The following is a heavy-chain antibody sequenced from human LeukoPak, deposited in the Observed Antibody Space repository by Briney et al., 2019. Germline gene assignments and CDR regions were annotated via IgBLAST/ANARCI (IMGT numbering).Heavy chain of an antibody. Sequence: GESLKISCKGSEYSFTNYWIAWVRQMPGQGLEWMVIIYPGDSDARYTRYSPSFQGQVTISADKSISTAYLQWSSLKASDSAMYYCARSWVAGYGTVLDYWGQGTLVTVSS. V-gene: IGHV5-51*01. CDR1: EYSFTNYW. CDR3: ARSWVAGYGTVLDY. J-gene: IGHJ4*02. CDR2: IYPGDSDARYT. D-gene: IGHD6-19*01.